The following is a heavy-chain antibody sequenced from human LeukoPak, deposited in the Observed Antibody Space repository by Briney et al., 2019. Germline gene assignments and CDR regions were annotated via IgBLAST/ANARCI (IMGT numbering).Heavy chain of an antibody. J-gene: IGHJ3*02. CDR1: GFTFSSYA. D-gene: IGHD3-22*01. CDR2: ISGSGGST. Sequence: PGGSLRLSCAASGFTFSSYAMSWVRQAPGKGLEWVSAISGSGGSTYYADSVKGRFTISRDNSKNTLYLQMNSLRAEDTAVYYCAKPARYYDSSGYIPLGAFDIWGQGTMVTVSS. V-gene: IGHV3-23*01. CDR3: AKPARYYDSSGYIPLGAFDI.